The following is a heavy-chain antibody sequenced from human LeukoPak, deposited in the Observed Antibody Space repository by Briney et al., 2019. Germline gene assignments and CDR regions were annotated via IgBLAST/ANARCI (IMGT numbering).Heavy chain of an antibody. J-gene: IGHJ4*02. CDR1: GFTVSSNY. CDR3: VKGVVVVTARAFDY. Sequence: GGSLRLSCAASGFTVSSNYMSWVRQAPGKGLEWVSVIYSGGSTYYADSVKGRFTISRDNSKNTLYLQMSSLRAEDTAVYYCVKGVVVVTARAFDYWGQGTLVTVSS. CDR2: IYSGGST. D-gene: IGHD2-21*02. V-gene: IGHV3-66*01.